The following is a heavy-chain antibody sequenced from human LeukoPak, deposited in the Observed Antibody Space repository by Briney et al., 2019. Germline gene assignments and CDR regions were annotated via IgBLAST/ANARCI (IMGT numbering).Heavy chain of an antibody. CDR1: RFTFSSYG. V-gene: IGHV3-30*18. J-gene: IGHJ6*02. CDR3: AKDTGYSNYESYHYYGMDV. D-gene: IGHD4-11*01. Sequence: GGSLRLSCAASRFTFSSYGMHWVRQAPGKGLEWVAVISYDGSNKYYADSVKGRFTISRDNSKNTLYLQMNSLRAEDTAVYYCAKDTGYSNYESYHYYGMDVWGQGTTVTVSS. CDR2: ISYDGSNK.